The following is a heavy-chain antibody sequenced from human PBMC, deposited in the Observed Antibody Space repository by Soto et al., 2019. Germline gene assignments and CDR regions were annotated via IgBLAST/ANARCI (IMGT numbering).Heavy chain of an antibody. CDR3: AKGQWFDWNGGWFDT. CDR2: ITGNAGDT. J-gene: IGHJ5*02. Sequence: GSLRLSCAASGFNFNNYAMTWVRQAPGKGLEWVSGITGNAGDTYYAASVKGRFTISRDNFKKTLYLQINSLRAEDTAVYYCAKGQWFDWNGGWFDTWGPGTLVTVSS. D-gene: IGHD1-1*01. CDR1: GFNFNNYA. V-gene: IGHV3-23*01.